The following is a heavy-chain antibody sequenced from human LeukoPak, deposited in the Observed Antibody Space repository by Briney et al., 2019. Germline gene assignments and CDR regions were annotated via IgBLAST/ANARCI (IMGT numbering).Heavy chain of an antibody. D-gene: IGHD2-15*01. Sequence: PSETLSLTCTVSGGSISSYYWSWIRQPAGKGLEWIGRIYTSGSTYSNPSLKSRATISMDTSKSQFSLKLSSVTAADTAVYSCARGYCNAVCSAGPTQAWGQGILVTVSS. CDR1: GGSISSYY. V-gene: IGHV4-4*07. CDR3: ARGYCNAVCSAGPTQA. J-gene: IGHJ4*02. CDR2: IYTSGST.